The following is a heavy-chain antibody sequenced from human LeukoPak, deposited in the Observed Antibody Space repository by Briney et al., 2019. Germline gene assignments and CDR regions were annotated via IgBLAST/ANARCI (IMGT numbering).Heavy chain of an antibody. V-gene: IGHV3-30*02. CDR3: AKVALDYYGSGSYYAVYYMDV. CDR1: GFTFSSYG. J-gene: IGHJ6*03. CDR2: IRYDGSNK. D-gene: IGHD3-10*01. Sequence: GGSLRLSCAASGFTFSSYGMHWVRQAPGKGLEWVAVIRYDGSNKYYADSVKGRFTISRDNSKNTLYLQMNSLRAEDTAVYYCAKVALDYYGSGSYYAVYYMDVWGKGTTVTISS.